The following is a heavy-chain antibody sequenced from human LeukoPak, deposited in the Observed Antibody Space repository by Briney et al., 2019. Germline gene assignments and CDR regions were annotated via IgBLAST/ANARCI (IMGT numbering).Heavy chain of an antibody. D-gene: IGHD6-6*01. CDR1: GFTFSTYA. CDR3: AKSGGGISARRNFDY. V-gene: IGHV3-23*01. J-gene: IGHJ4*02. CDR2: ISGSGSST. Sequence: GGSLRLSCAASGFTFSTYAMSWVRQAPGKGLEWVSAISGSGSSTYYADSVKGRFTISRDNSKNTLYLQMNSLRVEDTAVYYCAKSGGGISARRNFDYWGQGTLVTVSS.